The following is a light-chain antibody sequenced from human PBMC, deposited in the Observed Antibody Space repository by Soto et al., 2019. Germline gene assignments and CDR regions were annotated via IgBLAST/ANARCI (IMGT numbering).Light chain of an antibody. Sequence: DIQMTQAPSSLSASVGDSVTITCQASRSIATYLHWYQQSPGKAPKVLIYSASTLPSAGPSRFSGSGGGTEFTLTITSLQPEDSATCYCQQSYSGQLTFGPGTKVDIK. V-gene: IGKV1-39*01. J-gene: IGKJ3*01. CDR1: RSIATY. CDR3: QQSYSGQLT. CDR2: SAS.